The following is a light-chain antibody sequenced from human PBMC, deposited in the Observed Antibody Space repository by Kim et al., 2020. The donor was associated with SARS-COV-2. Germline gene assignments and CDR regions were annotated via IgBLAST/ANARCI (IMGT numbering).Light chain of an antibody. V-gene: IGKV1-39*01. CDR1: LNIDNY. CDR2: GAS. J-gene: IGKJ2*02. Sequence: DIQVTQSPSSLSASLGDTVTITCRTSLNIDNYFNWYQQQPGKAPKLLIFGASNLQTGVPSRFSGSGSGTEFSLSVSSLQPEDSATYYCQQSYSTPWTCGQGTKLEI. CDR3: QQSYSTPWT.